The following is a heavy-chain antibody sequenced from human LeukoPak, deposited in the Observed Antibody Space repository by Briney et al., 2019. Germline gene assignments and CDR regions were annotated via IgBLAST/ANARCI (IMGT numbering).Heavy chain of an antibody. V-gene: IGHV4-38-2*02. CDR2: IYHSGST. D-gene: IGHD2-15*01. J-gene: IGHJ5*02. Sequence: SETLSLTCTVSGYSISSGYYWGWIRQPPGKGLEWIGSIYHSGSTYYNPSLKSRVTISVDTSKNQFSLKLSSVTAADTAVYYCARDPGVVVVAGWFDPWGQGTLVTVSS. CDR1: GYSISSGYY. CDR3: ARDPGVVVVAGWFDP.